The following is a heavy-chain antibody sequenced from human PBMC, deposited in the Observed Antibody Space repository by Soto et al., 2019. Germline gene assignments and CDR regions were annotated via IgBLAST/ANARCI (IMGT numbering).Heavy chain of an antibody. Sequence: GGSLRLSCAASGFTFSSYAMSWVRQAPGKGLEWVSAISNSGDSTYYADSVKGRFTISRDNSKDTLYLQMNSLRAEDTAVYYCAKKDYYIDVWGKGTTVTVSS. CDR1: GFTFSSYA. CDR3: AKKDYYIDV. J-gene: IGHJ6*03. V-gene: IGHV3-23*01. CDR2: ISNSGDST.